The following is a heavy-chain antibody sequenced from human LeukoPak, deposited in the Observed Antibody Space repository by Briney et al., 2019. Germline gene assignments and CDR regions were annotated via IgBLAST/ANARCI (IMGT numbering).Heavy chain of an antibody. CDR3: ARGRYYGSGSDFDY. V-gene: IGHV4-34*01. J-gene: IGHJ4*02. CDR2: INHSGST. D-gene: IGHD3-10*01. CDR1: GGSFSGYY. Sequence: SETLSLTCAVYGGSFSGYYWSWIRQPPGKGLEWIGEINHSGSTNYNPSLKSRVTISVDTSKNQFSLKLSSVTAADTAVYYCARGRYYGSGSDFDYWGQGTLVTVPS.